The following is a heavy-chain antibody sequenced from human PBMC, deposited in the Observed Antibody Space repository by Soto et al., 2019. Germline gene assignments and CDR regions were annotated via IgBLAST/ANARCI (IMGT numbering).Heavy chain of an antibody. CDR3: ARDGADIVGGYYYGMDV. V-gene: IGHV1-2*02. J-gene: IGHJ6*02. CDR2: INPNSGGT. Sequence: ASVKVSCKASGYTFTGYYIHWVRQAPGQGLEWMGWINPNSGGTNYAQKFQGRVTMTRDTSISTAYMELSRLRSDDTAVYYCARDGADIVGGYYYGMDVWGQGTTVTVSS. D-gene: IGHD2-15*01. CDR1: GYTFTGYY.